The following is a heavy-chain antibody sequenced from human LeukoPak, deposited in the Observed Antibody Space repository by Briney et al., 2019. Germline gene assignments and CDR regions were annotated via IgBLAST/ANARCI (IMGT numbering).Heavy chain of an antibody. V-gene: IGHV3-20*04. Sequence: PGGSLRLSCAASGFTFDDYGMSWVRQAPGKGLEWASGINWNGGSTGYADSVKGRFTISRDNAKNSLYLQMNSLRAEDTALYYCARGLEITFGGVIVNQAWGQGTLVTVSS. D-gene: IGHD3-16*02. CDR3: ARGLEITFGGVIVNQA. CDR1: GFTFDDYG. CDR2: INWNGGST. J-gene: IGHJ5*02.